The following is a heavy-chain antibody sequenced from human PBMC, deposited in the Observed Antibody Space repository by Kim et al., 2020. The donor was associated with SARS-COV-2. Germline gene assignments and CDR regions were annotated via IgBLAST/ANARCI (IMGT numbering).Heavy chain of an antibody. CDR1: GFTVSSNY. Sequence: GGSLRLSCAASGFTVSSNYMSWVRQAPGKGLEWVSVIYSRGSTYYADSVKGRFTISRDNSKNTLYLQMNSLRAEDTAVYYCARVRVTMVRGVIKSPYYFDYWGQGTLVTVSS. D-gene: IGHD3-10*01. CDR3: ARVRVTMVRGVIKSPYYFDY. J-gene: IGHJ4*02. CDR2: IYSRGST. V-gene: IGHV3-53*01.